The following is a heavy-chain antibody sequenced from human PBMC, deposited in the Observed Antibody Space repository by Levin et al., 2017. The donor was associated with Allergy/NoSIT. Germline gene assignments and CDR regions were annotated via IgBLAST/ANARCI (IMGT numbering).Heavy chain of an antibody. CDR2: INYRGGT. V-gene: IGHV4-61*01. CDR1: GGSVSSGTYY. J-gene: IGHJ6*02. D-gene: IGHD5/OR15-5a*01. Sequence: SQTLSLTCTVSGGSVSSGTYYWSWNRQPPGKGLEWIGYINYRGGTKYNPSLKSRVTISVDTSKNEFSLKLTSVTAADTAVYYCARNRIIVSGGKDYYYGMDVWGQGTTVTVSS. CDR3: ARNRIIVSGGKDYYYGMDV.